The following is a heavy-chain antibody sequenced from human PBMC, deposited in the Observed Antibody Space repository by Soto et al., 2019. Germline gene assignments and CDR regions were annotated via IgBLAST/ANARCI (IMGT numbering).Heavy chain of an antibody. CDR1: GGTFSSYA. V-gene: IGHV1-69*13. Sequence: ASVKGSCEGSGGTFSSYAISWVRQAPGQGLEWMGGIIPIFGTANYAQKFQGRVTITADESTSTAYMELSGLRSEDTAVYYCARDNVAARPAAGYYYYYSMDVWGQGTTVTVSS. J-gene: IGHJ6*02. D-gene: IGHD6-6*01. CDR2: IIPIFGTA. CDR3: ARDNVAARPAAGYYYYYSMDV.